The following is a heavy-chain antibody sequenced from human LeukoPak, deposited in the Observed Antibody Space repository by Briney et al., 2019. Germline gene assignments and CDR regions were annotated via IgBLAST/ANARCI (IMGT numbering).Heavy chain of an antibody. J-gene: IGHJ4*02. CDR3: AREIVVRSQDYFDN. Sequence: GGSLRLSCAASGFTFSSYGMHWVRQVPGKGLVWVARINGDGSSIRYADSVKGRFTISRDNAKNTLFLQMNSLRVEDTAVYSCAREIVVRSQDYFDNWGQGTLVTVSS. D-gene: IGHD3-22*01. V-gene: IGHV3-74*01. CDR2: INGDGSSI. CDR1: GFTFSSYG.